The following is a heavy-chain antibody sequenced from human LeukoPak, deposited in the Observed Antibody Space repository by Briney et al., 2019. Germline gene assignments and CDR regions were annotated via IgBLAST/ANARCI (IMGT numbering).Heavy chain of an antibody. CDR1: GGSISSSNW. V-gene: IGHV4-4*02. D-gene: IGHD1-1*01. Sequence: SETLSLTCAVSGGSISSSNWWSWVRQPPGKGLEWIGEIYHSGSTNYNPSLKSRVTMSVDTSKNQFSLKLSSVTAADTAVYYCARDRGTWNDDGFDYWGQGTLVTVSS. CDR2: IYHSGST. CDR3: ARDRGTWNDDGFDY. J-gene: IGHJ4*02.